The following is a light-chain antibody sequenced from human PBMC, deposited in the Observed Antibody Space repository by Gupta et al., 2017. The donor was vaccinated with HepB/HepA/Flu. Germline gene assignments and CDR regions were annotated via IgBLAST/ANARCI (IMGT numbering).Light chain of an antibody. CDR1: SGHSSNI. V-gene: IGLV4-60*03. CDR3: ETWDSNSRV. Sequence: QPVLTQSSSASASLGSSVKLTCTLSSGHSSNIIAWHQQPPGKAPRYLMKLEGSGSYNKGSGVPDRFSGSSSGADRYLTISNLQSEDEADYYCETWDSNSRVFGGGTKLTVL. J-gene: IGLJ2*01. CDR2: LEGSGSY.